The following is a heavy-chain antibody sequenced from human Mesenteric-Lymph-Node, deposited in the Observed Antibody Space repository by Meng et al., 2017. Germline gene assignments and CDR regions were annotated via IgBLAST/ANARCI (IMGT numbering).Heavy chain of an antibody. D-gene: IGHD1-14*01. CDR2: VNPNSGNT. CDR3: ARSINNPGWFDP. J-gene: IGHJ5*02. V-gene: IGHV1-8*01. CDR1: GYTFTNYA. Sequence: QLCQSGVEVKTPGASVKTSCKASGYTFTNYAISWLRHATGQGPEWMGWVNPNSGNTGYAPKFQGRLTMTRDISISTAYMELSSLRSEDTAVYYCARSINNPGWFDPWGQGTLVTVSS.